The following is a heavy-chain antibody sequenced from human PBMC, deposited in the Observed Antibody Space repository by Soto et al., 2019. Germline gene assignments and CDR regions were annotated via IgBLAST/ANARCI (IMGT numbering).Heavy chain of an antibody. CDR3: APAGRDDGFDI. D-gene: IGHD3-10*01. V-gene: IGHV4-39*01. Sequence: QLQLQESGPGLVKPSETLSLTCTVSGGSISSSSYYWGWIRQPPGKGLEWIGSIYYSGSTYYNPSLKSRVRISVDTSKNQFSMTLSSVTAADTAVYCCAPAGRDDGFDICGQGTMVTVSS. CDR1: GGSISSSSYY. CDR2: IYYSGST. J-gene: IGHJ3*02.